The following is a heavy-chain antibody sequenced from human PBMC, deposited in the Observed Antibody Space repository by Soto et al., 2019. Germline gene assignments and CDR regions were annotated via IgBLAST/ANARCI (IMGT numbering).Heavy chain of an antibody. CDR2: ISSSSSYI. Sequence: EVQLVESGGGLVKPGGSLRLSCAASGFTFSSYSMNWVRQAPGKGLEWVSSISSSSSYIYYADSVKGRFTISRDNAKNSLYLQMNSQRAEDTAVYYCARGREYSTIKYYYDSSGYYREYYFEYWGQGTLVTVSS. J-gene: IGHJ4*02. V-gene: IGHV3-21*01. D-gene: IGHD3-22*01. CDR3: ARGREYSTIKYYYDSSGYYREYYFEY. CDR1: GFTFSSYS.